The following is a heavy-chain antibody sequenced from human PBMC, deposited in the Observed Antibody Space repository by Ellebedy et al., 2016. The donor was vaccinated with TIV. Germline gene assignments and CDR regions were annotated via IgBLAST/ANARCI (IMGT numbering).Heavy chain of an antibody. D-gene: IGHD3-10*01. V-gene: IGHV3-13*01. CDR3: AGAGRPSSYNSMDV. CDR2: IGTAADT. Sequence: GESLKISCAASGFPFRSYDMHWVRQAPGKGLEWVSLIGTAADTYYTGPVKGRFTVSRENAENSFFLQMNSLTAEDTGVYYCAGAGRPSSYNSMDVWGPGTTVTVSS. CDR1: GFPFRSYD. J-gene: IGHJ6*02.